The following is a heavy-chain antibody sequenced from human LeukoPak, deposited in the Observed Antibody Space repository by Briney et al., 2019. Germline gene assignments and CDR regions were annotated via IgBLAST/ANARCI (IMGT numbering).Heavy chain of an antibody. CDR3: TRDSGRFRLDY. CDR1: GFTFSSYS. CDR2: IKEDGSET. Sequence: GGSLRLSCAASGFTFSSYSMNWVRQAPGKGLEWVASIKEDGSETYYADSVKGRFTVSRDNAKNSLYLQMNSLRVEDTAVYYCTRDSGRFRLDYWGQGVLVTVSS. V-gene: IGHV3-7*01. D-gene: IGHD6-19*01. J-gene: IGHJ4*02.